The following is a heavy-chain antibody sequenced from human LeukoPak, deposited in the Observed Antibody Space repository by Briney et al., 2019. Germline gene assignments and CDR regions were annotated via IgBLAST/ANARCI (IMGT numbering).Heavy chain of an antibody. D-gene: IGHD6-13*01. Sequence: GRSLRLSCAASGFTFSSYGMLWVRQAPGKGLEWVAVISYDGSNKYYVDSVKGRFTISRDNSKNTLYLQMSSLGAEDTAAYYCARRIAAAGHPIDYWGQGTLVTVSS. J-gene: IGHJ4*02. CDR1: GFTFSSYG. CDR2: ISYDGSNK. CDR3: ARRIAAAGHPIDY. V-gene: IGHV3-30*03.